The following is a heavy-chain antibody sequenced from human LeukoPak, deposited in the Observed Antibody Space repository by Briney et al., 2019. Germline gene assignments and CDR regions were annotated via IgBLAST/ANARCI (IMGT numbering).Heavy chain of an antibody. CDR3: ARDGVEQWLSIKTYYYYGMDV. V-gene: IGHV4-4*07. CDR1: GGSISSYY. D-gene: IGHD6-19*01. J-gene: IGHJ6*02. CDR2: IYTSGST. Sequence: SETLSLTCTVSGGSISSYYWSWIRQPPGKGLEWIGRIYTSGSTNYNPSLKSRVTMSVDTSKNQFSLKLSSVTAADTAVYYCARDGVEQWLSIKTYYYYGMDVWGQGTTVTVSS.